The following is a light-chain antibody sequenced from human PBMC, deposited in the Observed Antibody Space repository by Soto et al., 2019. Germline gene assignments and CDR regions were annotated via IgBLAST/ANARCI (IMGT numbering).Light chain of an antibody. Sequence: QSVLTQPRSVSGSPGQSVTLSGTGTSSDVGGYNYVSWYQQHPGKAPKLMIYDVSKRPPGVPDRLSGSKSGNTASLTMSGLQAEDEADYYCCPYAGSYTPVVFGGGTKLTVL. V-gene: IGLV2-11*01. J-gene: IGLJ2*01. CDR1: SSDVGGYNY. CDR2: DVS. CDR3: CPYAGSYTPVV.